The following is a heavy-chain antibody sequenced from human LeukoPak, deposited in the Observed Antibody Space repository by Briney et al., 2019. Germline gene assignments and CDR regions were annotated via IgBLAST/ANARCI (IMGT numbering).Heavy chain of an antibody. Sequence: GRSLRLSCAASGFTLSSYAMHWVRQAPGKGLEWVAVISYDGSNKYYADSVKGRFTISRDNSKNTLYLQMNSLRAEDTAVYYCATDFREATQLEGPDYWGQGTLVTVSS. D-gene: IGHD5-12*01. CDR2: ISYDGSNK. J-gene: IGHJ4*02. CDR1: GFTLSSYA. V-gene: IGHV3-30*04. CDR3: ATDFREATQLEGPDY.